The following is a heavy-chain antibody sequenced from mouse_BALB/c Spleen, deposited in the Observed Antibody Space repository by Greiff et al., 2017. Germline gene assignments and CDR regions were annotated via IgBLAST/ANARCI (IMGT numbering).Heavy chain of an antibody. CDR2: ISSGSSTI. V-gene: IGHV5-17*02. J-gene: IGHJ2*01. CDR1: GFTFSSFG. Sequence: EVMLVESGGGLVQPGGSRKLSCAASGFTFSSFGMHWVRQAPEKGLEWVAYISSGSSTIYYADTVKGRFTISRDNPKNTLFLQMTSLRSEDTAMYYCAREYGYYGDYWGQGTTLTVSS. CDR3: AREYGYYGDY. D-gene: IGHD2-10*02.